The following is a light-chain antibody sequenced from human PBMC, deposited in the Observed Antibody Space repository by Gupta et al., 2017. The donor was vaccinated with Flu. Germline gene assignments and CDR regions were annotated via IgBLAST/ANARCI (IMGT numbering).Light chain of an antibody. CDR2: DVS. V-gene: IGKV1-27*01. J-gene: IGKJ1*01. CDR1: QGISNF. Sequence: PSSLSASVGDRVTITCRASQGISNFLAWYQQKPGKAPQLLIYDVSTLQSGVPSRFSGSGSGTVFTLTISSLQPEDVATYYCQKEDRAPWTFGQGTKVEIK. CDR3: QKEDRAPWT.